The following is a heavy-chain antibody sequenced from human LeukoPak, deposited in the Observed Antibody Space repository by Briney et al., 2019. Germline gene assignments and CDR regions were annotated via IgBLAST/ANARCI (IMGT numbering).Heavy chain of an antibody. V-gene: IGHV3-20*01. J-gene: IGHJ3*02. CDR2: INWNGGST. D-gene: IGHD6-13*01. Sequence: GGSLTLSCAASGFTFDDYRMSWVRQAPGKGLEWLSGINWNGGSTGYADSVKGRFTISRDNAKNSLYLQKNSLRGEDTALYPCARVGSSSWHMAFDIWGQGTMVTVSS. CDR3: ARVGSSSWHMAFDI. CDR1: GFTFDDYR.